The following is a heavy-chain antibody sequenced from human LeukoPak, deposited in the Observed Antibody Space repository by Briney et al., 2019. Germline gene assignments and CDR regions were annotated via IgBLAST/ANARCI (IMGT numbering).Heavy chain of an antibody. J-gene: IGHJ4*02. CDR1: GFTFSSYC. D-gene: IGHD6-6*01. CDR2: VSGSGGST. V-gene: IGHV3-23*01. Sequence: GGCLRPSCAAYGFTFSSYCMSWVRQAAGKGRGWVSTVSGSGGSTCYGDSVKGRFTISRDNSKNTLYLQMNSLRAEDTAVYYCAYPSSYWGQGTLVIVSS. CDR3: AYPSSY.